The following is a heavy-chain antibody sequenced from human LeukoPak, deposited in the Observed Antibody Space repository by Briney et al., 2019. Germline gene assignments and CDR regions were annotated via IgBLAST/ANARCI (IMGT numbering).Heavy chain of an antibody. Sequence: SETLSLTCTVSGGSISSSSYSWGWIRQPPGKGLEWIGSIYYSGSTYYNPSLKSRVTISVDTSKNQFSLKPSSVTAADTAVYYCARLDRGYSISWFDPWGQGTLVTVSS. CDR1: GGSISSSSYS. J-gene: IGHJ5*02. CDR2: IYYSGST. V-gene: IGHV4-39*01. D-gene: IGHD5-18*01. CDR3: ARLDRGYSISWFDP.